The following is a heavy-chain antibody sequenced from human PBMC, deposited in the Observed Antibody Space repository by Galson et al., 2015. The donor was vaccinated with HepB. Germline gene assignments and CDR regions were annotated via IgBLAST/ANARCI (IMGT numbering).Heavy chain of an antibody. CDR2: IDWDDDK. D-gene: IGHD1-14*01. Sequence: PALVKPTQTLTLTCTFSGFSLSTSGMCVSWIRQPPGKALEWLALIDWDDDKYYSTSLQTRLTISKDTSKNQVVLTMTNMDPVDTATYYCARNRVTKHYYYYYGMDVWGQGTTVTVSS. CDR1: GFSLSTSGMC. CDR3: ARNRVTKHYYYYYGMDV. J-gene: IGHJ6*02. V-gene: IGHV2-70*01.